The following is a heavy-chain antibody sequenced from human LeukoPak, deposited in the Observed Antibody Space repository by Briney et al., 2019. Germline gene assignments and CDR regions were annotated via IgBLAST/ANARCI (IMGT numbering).Heavy chain of an antibody. V-gene: IGHV3-21*01. CDR3: ARVHSGSPH. D-gene: IGHD1-26*01. CDR2: ISTTSNCI. CDR1: GFTFSSYN. J-gene: IGHJ4*02. Sequence: GGSLRLSCAASGFTFSSYNMNWVRQAPGRGLEWVSSISTTSNCIYYADSVKGRFTISRDNAKNSLYRQMNSLRAEDTAVYYCARVHSGSPHWGQGTLVTVSS.